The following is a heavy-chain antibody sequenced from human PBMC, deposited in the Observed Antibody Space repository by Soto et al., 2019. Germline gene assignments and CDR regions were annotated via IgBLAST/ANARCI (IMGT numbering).Heavy chain of an antibody. CDR2: IKGEADGGTT. CDR1: GFTFSNAW. V-gene: IGHV3-15*01. Sequence: GGSLRLSCAASGFTFSNAWMSWVRQAPGKGLEWVGRIKGEADGGTTDYAAPVKGRITISRDHSKDTLHLQMNSLKTEDTAVYYCARGVYYYDSSGYYWGQGT. CDR3: ARGVYYYDSSGYY. J-gene: IGHJ4*02. D-gene: IGHD3-22*01.